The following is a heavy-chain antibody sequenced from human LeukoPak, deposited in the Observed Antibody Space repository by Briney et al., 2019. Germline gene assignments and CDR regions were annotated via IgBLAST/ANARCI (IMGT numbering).Heavy chain of an antibody. V-gene: IGHV3-7*01. J-gene: IGHJ6*03. D-gene: IGHD3-10*01. CDR1: GFTFSSYW. CDR3: ARGVLYGSGSKHYYYYCMDV. Sequence: GGSLRLSCAASGFTFSSYWMSWVRQAPGKGLEWVANIKQDGSEKYYVDSVRGRFTISRDNAKNSLYLQMNSLRAEDTAVYYCARGVLYGSGSKHYYYYCMDVWGKGTTVTISS. CDR2: IKQDGSEK.